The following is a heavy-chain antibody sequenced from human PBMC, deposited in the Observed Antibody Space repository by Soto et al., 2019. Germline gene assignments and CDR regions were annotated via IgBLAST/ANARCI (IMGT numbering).Heavy chain of an antibody. D-gene: IGHD6-6*01. V-gene: IGHV4-34*01. CDR2: INHSGST. CDR3: ARGRGIAARRNWFDP. J-gene: IGHJ5*02. CDR1: GGSFSGYY. Sequence: SETLSLTCAVYGGSFSGYYWSWIRQPPGKGLEWIGEINHSGSTNYNPSLKSRVTISVDTSKNQFSLKLSSVTAADTAVYYCARGRGIAARRNWFDPGGQGTLVTVSS.